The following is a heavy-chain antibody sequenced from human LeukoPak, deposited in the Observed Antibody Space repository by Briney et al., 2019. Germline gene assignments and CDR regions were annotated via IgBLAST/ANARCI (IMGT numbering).Heavy chain of an antibody. CDR2: ISGSGGST. Sequence: GGYLRLSCAASGFTFSNYAMSWVRQAPGKGLEWVAAISGSGGSTYYADSVKGRFTISRDNSKNTLFLQMNSLRAEDTAVYYCAKDQWHGGYDNVHWGQGTLVTVSS. D-gene: IGHD5-12*01. CDR1: GFTFSNYA. V-gene: IGHV3-23*01. CDR3: AKDQWHGGYDNVH. J-gene: IGHJ4*02.